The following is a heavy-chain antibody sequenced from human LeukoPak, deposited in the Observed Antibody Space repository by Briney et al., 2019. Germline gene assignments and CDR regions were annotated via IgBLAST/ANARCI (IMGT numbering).Heavy chain of an antibody. CDR1: GFTFSSYG. D-gene: IGHD1-26*01. J-gene: IGHJ4*02. Sequence: PGGSLRLSCAASGFTFSSYGMHWVRQAPGKGLEWVAVIWYDGSNKYYADSVKGRFTISRDNSKNTLYLQMNSLRAEDTAVYYCAKGDSIVGAIGSDYWGQGTLVTVSS. CDR3: AKGDSIVGAIGSDY. V-gene: IGHV3-33*06. CDR2: IWYDGSNK.